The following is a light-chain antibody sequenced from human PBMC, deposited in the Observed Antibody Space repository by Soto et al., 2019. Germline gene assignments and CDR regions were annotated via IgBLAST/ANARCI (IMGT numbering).Light chain of an antibody. V-gene: IGLV1-40*01. CDR2: GNI. J-gene: IGLJ3*02. CDR1: SSNIGADYD. CDR3: HAYDNTLSARV. Sequence: QSVLTQPSSVSGAPGQTVTISCTGSSSNIGADYDVHWYQQLQGTAPKLLIFGNIHRPAGVPDRFSGSKSGTSASLAIAGLQAEYEAAYYWHAYDNTLSARVCGGATK.